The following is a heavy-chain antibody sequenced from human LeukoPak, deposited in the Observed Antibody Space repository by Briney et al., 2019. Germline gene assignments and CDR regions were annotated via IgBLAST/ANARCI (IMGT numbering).Heavy chain of an antibody. J-gene: IGHJ4*02. CDR3: ARDYASDY. CDR1: GFTFSRYE. D-gene: IGHD3-10*01. Sequence: GGSLRLSCAASGFTFSRYEMNWVRQAPGKGLEWVSYISRSGDTIYFADSVKGRFTISRDNAKNSLYLQMSSLRAEDTAVYYCARDYASDYWGQGTLVTVSS. V-gene: IGHV3-48*03. CDR2: ISRSGDTI.